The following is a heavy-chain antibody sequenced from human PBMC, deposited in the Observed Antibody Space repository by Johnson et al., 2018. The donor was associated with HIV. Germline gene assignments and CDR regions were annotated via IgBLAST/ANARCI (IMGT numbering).Heavy chain of an antibody. CDR1: GIIFSSYG. V-gene: IGHV3-33*01. Sequence: VQLVESGGGVVQPGRSLRLSCAASGIIFSSYGMHWVRQAPGKGLAWVAVIWYDGSNKYYADSVKGRFTISRDNSKNTLYLQINSLRAEDTAVYYCARGWELQVLDIWGQGTMVTVSS. J-gene: IGHJ3*02. D-gene: IGHD1-26*01. CDR2: IWYDGSNK. CDR3: ARGWELQVLDI.